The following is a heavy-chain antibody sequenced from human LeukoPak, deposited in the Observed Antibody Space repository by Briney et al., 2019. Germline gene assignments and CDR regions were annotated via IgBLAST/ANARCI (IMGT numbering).Heavy chain of an antibody. CDR2: INHSGST. Sequence: SETLSPTCAVYGGSFSGYYWSWIRQPPGKGLEWIGEINHSGSTNYNPSLKSRVTISVDTSKNQFSLKLSSVTAADTAVYYCARVLGYCSGGSCYYYYMDVWGKGTTVTVSS. D-gene: IGHD2-15*01. J-gene: IGHJ6*03. CDR3: ARVLGYCSGGSCYYYYMDV. CDR1: GGSFSGYY. V-gene: IGHV4-34*01.